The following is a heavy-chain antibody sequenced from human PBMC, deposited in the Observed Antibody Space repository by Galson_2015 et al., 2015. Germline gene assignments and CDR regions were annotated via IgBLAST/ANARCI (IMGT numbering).Heavy chain of an antibody. V-gene: IGHV3-7*01. J-gene: IGHJ4*02. Sequence: SLRLSCADSGFTFSNSWMNWVRQAPGKGLEWVANIKPDGTEGYYVDSVKGRFSISRDNAKNSLYLQMNSLGAEDTAVYYCASWVGGRNFRGQGTLVTVSS. D-gene: IGHD3-16*01. CDR1: GFTFSNSW. CDR3: ASWVGGRNF. CDR2: IKPDGTEG.